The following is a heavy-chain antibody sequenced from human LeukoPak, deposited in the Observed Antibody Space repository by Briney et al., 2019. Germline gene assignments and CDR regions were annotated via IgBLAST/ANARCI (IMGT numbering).Heavy chain of an antibody. D-gene: IGHD3-16*02. CDR2: IYYSGST. V-gene: IGHV4-59*01. J-gene: IGHJ4*02. CDR3: ARASYAEPFDY. Sequence: SETLSLTCTVSSGSISSYYWSWLRQPPGQGLEWIGYIYYSGSTNYNPSLKSRVTISVDTSKNQFSLKLSSVTAADTAVYYCARASYAEPFDYWGQGTLVTVSS. CDR1: SGSISSYY.